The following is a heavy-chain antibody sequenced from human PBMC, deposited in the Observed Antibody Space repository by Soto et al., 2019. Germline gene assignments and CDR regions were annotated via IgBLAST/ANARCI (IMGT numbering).Heavy chain of an antibody. CDR3: ARDGFPLHYYMDV. Sequence: PSETLSLTCAVYGGSFSGYYWSWLRQPPGKGLEWIGEINHSGSTNYNPSLKSRVTISVDTSKNQFSLKLSSVTAADTAVYYCARDGFPLHYYMDVWGKGTTVTVSS. V-gene: IGHV4-34*01. J-gene: IGHJ6*03. CDR2: INHSGST. CDR1: GGSFSGYY.